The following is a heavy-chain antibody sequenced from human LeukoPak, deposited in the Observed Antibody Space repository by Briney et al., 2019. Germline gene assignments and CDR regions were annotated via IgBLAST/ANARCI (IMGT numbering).Heavy chain of an antibody. D-gene: IGHD6-6*01. CDR1: GFTFSSYG. Sequence: PGRSLRLSCAASGFTFSSYGMHWVRQAPGKGLEWVAVISYDGSNKYYADSVKGRFTISGDNSKNTLYLQMNSLRDEDTAVYYCDPHDSSSHFWGQGTLVTVSS. V-gene: IGHV3-30*03. J-gene: IGHJ4*02. CDR2: ISYDGSNK. CDR3: DPHDSSSHF.